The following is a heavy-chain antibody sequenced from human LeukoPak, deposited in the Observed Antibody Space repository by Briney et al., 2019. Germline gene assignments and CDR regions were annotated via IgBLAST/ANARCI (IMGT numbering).Heavy chain of an antibody. CDR1: GDSVSSNSAA. D-gene: IGHD5-24*01. CDR3: ARGPRAATIEYFDY. J-gene: IGHJ4*02. Sequence: SQTLSLTCAISGDSVSSNSAAWNWIRQSPSRGLEWLGRTYYRSKWYNDYAVSVKSRIIINPDTSKNQFSLQLNSVTPEDTAVYYCARGPRAATIEYFDYWGQGTLVTVSS. V-gene: IGHV6-1*01. CDR2: TYYRSKWYN.